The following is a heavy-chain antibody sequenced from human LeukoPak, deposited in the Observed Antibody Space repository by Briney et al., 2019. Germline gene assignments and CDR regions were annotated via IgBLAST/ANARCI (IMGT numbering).Heavy chain of an antibody. CDR1: GFTFSSYA. D-gene: IGHD6-13*01. CDR2: IIGSGSST. CDR3: AKDRAQQLVLDF. J-gene: IGHJ4*02. V-gene: IGHV3-23*01. Sequence: GSLRLSCAASGFTFSSYAMSWVRQAPGKGLEWVSAIIGSGSSTYYADSVKGRFTISRDNSKHTLFLQMNSLRAEDTAVYYCAKDRAQQLVLDFWGQGTLVTVSS.